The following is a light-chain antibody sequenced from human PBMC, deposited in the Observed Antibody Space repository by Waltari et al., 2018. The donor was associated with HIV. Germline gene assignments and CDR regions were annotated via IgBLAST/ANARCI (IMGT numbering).Light chain of an antibody. J-gene: IGLJ3*02. CDR1: SSDVGGYNS. CDR2: DVT. Sequence: QSALTQPPSASGSPGQSVAISCTGTSSDVGGYNSVSWYQQHPGQALKLMIYDVTKRPSGVPDRFSGSKSGNTASLTISGLQAEDEADYYCCSYAGSYTFVFGGGTKLTVL. CDR3: CSYAGSYTFV. V-gene: IGLV2-11*01.